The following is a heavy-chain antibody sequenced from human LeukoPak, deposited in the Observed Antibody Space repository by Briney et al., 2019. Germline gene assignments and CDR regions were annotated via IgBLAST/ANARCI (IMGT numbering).Heavy chain of an antibody. CDR2: IYSAGNT. J-gene: IGHJ4*02. CDR3: ARDFYTTDYHSYGDDFDY. Sequence: PGGSLRLSCAASAFTVSGNYMSWVRQAPGKGLEWVSAIYSAGNTYYADSVKGRFTISRDNSKNTLYLQMNSLRAEDTAVYYCARDFYTTDYHSYGDDFDYWGQGTLVTVSS. CDR1: AFTVSGNY. V-gene: IGHV3-53*01. D-gene: IGHD3-22*01.